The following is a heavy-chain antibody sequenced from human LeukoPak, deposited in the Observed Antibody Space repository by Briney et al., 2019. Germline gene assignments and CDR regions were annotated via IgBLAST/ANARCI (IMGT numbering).Heavy chain of an antibody. CDR2: VYYSGST. V-gene: IGHV4-39*07. CDR1: GGSISSSSYS. J-gene: IGHJ6*03. CDR3: V. Sequence: KPSETLSLTCTVSGGSISSSSYSRGWIRQPPGKGLEWIGSVYYSGSTYYNPSLKSRVTISVDTSKNQFSLNRISVTAADTAYYMDVWGKRTTVTGSS.